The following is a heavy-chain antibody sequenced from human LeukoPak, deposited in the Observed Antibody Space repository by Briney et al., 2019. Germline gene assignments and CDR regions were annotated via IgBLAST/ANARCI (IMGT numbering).Heavy chain of an antibody. CDR2: INHNGNVN. D-gene: IGHD3-16*01. CDR3: ARGGGLDV. Sequence: GGSLRLSCAASGFTFDDYIMHWARQAPGKGLEWVASINHNGNVNYYVDSVKGRFTISRDNAKNSLYLQMSNLRAEDTAVYFCARGGGLDVWGQGATVTVSS. V-gene: IGHV3-7*03. J-gene: IGHJ6*02. CDR1: GFTFDDYI.